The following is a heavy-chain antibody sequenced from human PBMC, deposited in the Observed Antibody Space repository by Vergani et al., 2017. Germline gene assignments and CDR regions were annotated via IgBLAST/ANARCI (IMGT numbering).Heavy chain of an antibody. CDR3: GKPQGPVVGPWWFDP. CDR1: GLTLSSYG. V-gene: IGHV3-30*02. Sequence: QVQLVESGGGVVQPGGSMRLSCSASGLTLSSYGVHWVRQAPGRGQESVTFTRPHEGGAFYSASVRGRFTVSRDNSKNTLYLEMNRLNVDDTAIYYCGKPQGPVVGPWWFDPWGQGTPVTVSS. D-gene: IGHD6-19*01. CDR2: TRPHEGGA. J-gene: IGHJ5*02.